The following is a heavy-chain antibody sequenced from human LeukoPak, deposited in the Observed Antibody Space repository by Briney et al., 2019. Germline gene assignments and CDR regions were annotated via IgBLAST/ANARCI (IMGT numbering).Heavy chain of an antibody. CDR2: IYYSGST. CDR3: ARDRAYPHLAPNDFDY. D-gene: IGHD3-16*01. J-gene: IGHJ4*02. Sequence: PSETLSLTCTVSGGSISSSSYYWGWIRQPPGKGLEWIGSIYYSGSTYYNPSLKSRVTISVDTSKNQFSLKLSSVTAADTAVYYCARDRAYPHLAPNDFDYWGQGTLVTVSS. V-gene: IGHV4-39*07. CDR1: GGSISSSSYY.